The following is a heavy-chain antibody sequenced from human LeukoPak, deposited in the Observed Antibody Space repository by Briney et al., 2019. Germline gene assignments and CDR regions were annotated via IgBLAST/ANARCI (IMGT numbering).Heavy chain of an antibody. J-gene: IGHJ4*02. CDR1: GGSISGSSYY. D-gene: IGHD5-12*01. V-gene: IGHV4-39*02. CDR2: IYYSGST. Sequence: SETLSLTCTVSGGSISGSSYYWGWIRQPPGKGLEWIGSIYYSGSTYYNPSLKSRVTISVDTSKNQFSLKLNSVTATDTAVYYCARENRGYSGYDSAGVYYFDYWGQGTLVTVSS. CDR3: ARENRGYSGYDSAGVYYFDY.